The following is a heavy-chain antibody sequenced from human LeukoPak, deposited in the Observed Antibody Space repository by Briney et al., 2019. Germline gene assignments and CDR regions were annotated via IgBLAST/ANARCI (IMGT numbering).Heavy chain of an antibody. CDR1: GFTFSSYG. CDR2: IWYDGSNK. D-gene: IGHD3-3*01. CDR3: ARGGAICYMDV. J-gene: IGHJ6*03. V-gene: IGHV3-33*08. Sequence: PGGSLRLSCAASGFTFSSYGMHCVRQAPGKGLEWVAVIWYDGSNKYYADSVKGRFTISRDNSKNTLYLQMNSLRAEDTAVYYCARGGAICYMDVWGKGTTVTVSS.